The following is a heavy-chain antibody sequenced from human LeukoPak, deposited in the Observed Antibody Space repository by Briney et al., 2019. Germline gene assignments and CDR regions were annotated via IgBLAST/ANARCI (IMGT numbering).Heavy chain of an antibody. D-gene: IGHD6-13*01. CDR1: GGSISSSSYY. J-gene: IGHJ6*03. CDR3: ARQEQQLVRSFYYMDV. CDR2: IYYSGST. Sequence: SETLSLACTVSGGSISSSSYYWGWIRQPPGKGLEWIGSIYYSGSTYYNPSLKSRVTISVDTSKNQFSLKLSSVAAADTAVYYCARQEQQLVRSFYYMDVWGKGTTVTVSS. V-gene: IGHV4-39*01.